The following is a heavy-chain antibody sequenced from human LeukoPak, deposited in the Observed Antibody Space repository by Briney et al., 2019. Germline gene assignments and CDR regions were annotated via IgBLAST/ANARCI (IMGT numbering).Heavy chain of an antibody. CDR1: GFTFSSYW. CDR2: IKQDGSEK. J-gene: IGHJ4*02. CDR3: AREAYYYGSGRLFDY. V-gene: IGHV3-7*01. D-gene: IGHD3-10*01. Sequence: GGSLRLSCADSGFTFSSYWMSWVRQAPGKGLEWVAHIKQDGSEKYYVDSVKGQFTISRDNAKNSLYLQMNSLRAEDTAVYYCAREAYYYGSGRLFDYWGQGTLVTVSS.